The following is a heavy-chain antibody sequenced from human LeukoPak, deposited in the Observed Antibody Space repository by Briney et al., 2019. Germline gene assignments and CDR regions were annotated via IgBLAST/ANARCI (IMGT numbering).Heavy chain of an antibody. Sequence: ASVKVSCTASGCAFISYDINWVRQAIGQGLEWVGWMNPNSGRTGYTHKFQGRVTMTRNTSINTAYMELSSLRSEDTAVYYCARLSQTPAYYDTSVYFHIGYWGQGTLVTVSS. D-gene: IGHD3-22*01. CDR2: MNPNSGRT. CDR1: GCAFISYD. J-gene: IGHJ4*02. V-gene: IGHV1-8*01. CDR3: ARLSQTPAYYDTSVYFHIGY.